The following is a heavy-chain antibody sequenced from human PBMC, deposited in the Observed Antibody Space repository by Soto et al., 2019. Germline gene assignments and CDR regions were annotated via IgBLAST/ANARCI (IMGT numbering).Heavy chain of an antibody. CDR3: ARDPKGLVVVARFDY. CDR1: GYTFTDLD. V-gene: IGHV1-18*01. J-gene: IGHJ4*02. CDR2: MSPYTGNT. D-gene: IGHD2-15*01. Sequence: ASVKVSCKASGYTFTDLDINWVRQTTEQGLEWMGWMSPYTGNTNYARKFQARLTMTTDTSTSTAYMELRSLRSDDTAVYYCARDPKGLVVVARFDYWGQGTLVTVSS.